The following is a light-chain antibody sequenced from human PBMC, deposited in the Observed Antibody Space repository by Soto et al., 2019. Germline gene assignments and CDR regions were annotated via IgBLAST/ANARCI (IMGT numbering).Light chain of an antibody. CDR1: SSDVGGYDY. V-gene: IGLV2-8*01. CDR2: EVS. Sequence: QSVLTQPPSASGSPGQSVTISCTGTSSDVGGYDYVSWYQQHPGKAPKLMIFEVSKRPSGVPDRFSGSKSGNTASLTVSGLQAEDEADYYCSSYAGSNILVFGGGTNVTVL. J-gene: IGLJ2*01. CDR3: SSYAGSNILV.